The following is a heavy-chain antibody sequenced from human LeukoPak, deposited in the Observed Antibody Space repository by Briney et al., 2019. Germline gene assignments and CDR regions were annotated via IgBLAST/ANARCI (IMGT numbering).Heavy chain of an antibody. Sequence: GGSLRPSCAASGFTFSSYAMSWVRQAPGKGLEWVSAISGSGGSTYYADSVKGRFTISRDNSKNTLYLQMNSLRAEDTAVYYCAKVTALIVVVPAAFDYWGQGTLVTVSS. D-gene: IGHD2-2*01. CDR3: AKVTALIVVVPAAFDY. CDR2: ISGSGGST. CDR1: GFTFSSYA. V-gene: IGHV3-23*01. J-gene: IGHJ4*02.